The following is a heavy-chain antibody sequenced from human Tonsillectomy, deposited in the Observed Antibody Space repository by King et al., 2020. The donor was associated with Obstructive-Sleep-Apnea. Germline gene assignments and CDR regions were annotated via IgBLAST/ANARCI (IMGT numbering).Heavy chain of an antibody. CDR1: GYTFTSYG. D-gene: IGHD3-10*01. J-gene: IGHJ4*02. CDR3: ARALNEGSGTYCNGVVDY. V-gene: IGHV1-18*01. Sequence: VQLVQSGAEVKKPGASVKVSCKASGYTFTSYGISWVRQAPGQGLEWMGWISTYNGNTNYAQNRQGRVTMTTDTSTSTAYMELRGLRSDDTAVDYCARALNEGSGTYCNGVVDYWGQGTLVTVSS. CDR2: ISTYNGNT.